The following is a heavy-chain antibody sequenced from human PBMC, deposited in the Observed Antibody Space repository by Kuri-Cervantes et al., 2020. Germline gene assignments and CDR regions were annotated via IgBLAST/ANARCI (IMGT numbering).Heavy chain of an antibody. CDR3: AREGAYCGGDCYSVDY. CDR2: INWNGGST. V-gene: IGHV3-20*04. J-gene: IGHJ4*02. D-gene: IGHD2-21*02. CDR1: GFTFSSYG. Sequence: GGSLRLSCAASGFTFSSYGMHWVRQAPGKGLEWVSGINWNGGSTSYADSVKGRFTVSRDNAENSLYLQMNSLRAEDTAVYYCAREGAYCGGDCYSVDYWGQGTLVTVSS.